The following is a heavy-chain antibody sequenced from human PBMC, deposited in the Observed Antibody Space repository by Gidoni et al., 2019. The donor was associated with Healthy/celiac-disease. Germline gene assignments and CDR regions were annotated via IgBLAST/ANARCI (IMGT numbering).Heavy chain of an antibody. V-gene: IGHV1-18*01. CDR1: GYTFTTYG. D-gene: IGHD2-15*01. CDR3: ARVVVAATLSRVKNWFDP. Sequence: QVQLVQSGAEVKKPGASVKVSCKASGYTFTTYGIRWVRQAPGQGLEWMGWISAYNGNTNDAQKLQGRVTMTTDTSTSTAYMELRSLRSDDTAVYYCARVVVAATLSRVKNWFDPWGQGTLVTVSS. J-gene: IGHJ5*02. CDR2: ISAYNGNT.